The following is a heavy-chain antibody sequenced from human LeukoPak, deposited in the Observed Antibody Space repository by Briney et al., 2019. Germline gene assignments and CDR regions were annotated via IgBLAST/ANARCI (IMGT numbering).Heavy chain of an antibody. J-gene: IGHJ6*03. CDR3: ARAPRDRGYCGATSCFEYMDV. V-gene: IGHV4-59*01. D-gene: IGHD2-2*01. Sequence: SETLSLTCTVSGASFSSYYWSWLRQPPGKGLEWIAYIFYNGNTKYNPSLKSRVTISVDTSKTQFSLKVTSVTAADTAVYYCARAPRDRGYCGATSCFEYMDVWGRGTTVTVSS. CDR1: GASFSSYY. CDR2: IFYNGNT.